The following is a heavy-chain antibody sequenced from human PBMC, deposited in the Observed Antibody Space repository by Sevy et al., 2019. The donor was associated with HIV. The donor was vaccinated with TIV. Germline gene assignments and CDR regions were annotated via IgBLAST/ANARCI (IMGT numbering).Heavy chain of an antibody. V-gene: IGHV4-59*08. CDR3: ARGRYYWNYYFDS. Sequence: SETLSLTCSVSSDSIIGYYWSCIRQPPGKGLEWIGNIYYNGSTNCNPSLKSRVTISVDTSKNQFSLKLNSVTAADTAVYYCARGRYYWNYYFDSWGQGTLVTVSS. CDR2: IYYNGST. J-gene: IGHJ4*02. CDR1: SDSIIGYY. D-gene: IGHD1-7*01.